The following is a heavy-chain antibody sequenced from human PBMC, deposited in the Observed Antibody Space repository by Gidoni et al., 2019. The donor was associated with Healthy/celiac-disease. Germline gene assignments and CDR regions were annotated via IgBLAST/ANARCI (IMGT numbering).Heavy chain of an antibody. CDR3: ARDAWAYCGGDCYSGNMVYFDY. D-gene: IGHD2-21*02. J-gene: IGHJ4*02. Sequence: QVQLVQSGAEVKKPGSSVKVSCKASGGTFSSYTISWVRQAPGQGLEWMGRIIPILGIANYAQKFQGRVTITADKSTSTAYMELSSLRSEDTAVYYCARDAWAYCGGDCYSGNMVYFDYWGQGTLVTVSS. CDR1: GGTFSSYT. V-gene: IGHV1-69*08. CDR2: IIPILGIA.